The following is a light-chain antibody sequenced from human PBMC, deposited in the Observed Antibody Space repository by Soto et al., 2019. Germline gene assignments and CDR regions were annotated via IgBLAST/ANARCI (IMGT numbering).Light chain of an antibody. V-gene: IGKV1-39*01. J-gene: IGKJ5*01. CDR1: QTISTY. CDR2: AAS. CDR3: QQSYRTPIT. Sequence: DIQMTQSPSSLSASVGDRVTITCRASQTISTYLNWYQHKPGKAPEVLIYAASNLQSGVPSRFSGSGSGTDFTLTISSLQPADSATYYCQQSYRTPITFGQGTRLEI.